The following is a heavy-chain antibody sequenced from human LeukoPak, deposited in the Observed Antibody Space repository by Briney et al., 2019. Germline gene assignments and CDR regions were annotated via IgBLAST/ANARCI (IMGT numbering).Heavy chain of an antibody. V-gene: IGHV4-4*02. CDR3: ARGAYYYDSSGLGLGY. D-gene: IGHD3-22*01. Sequence: SETLSLTCAVSGGSISSSNWWSWVRQPPGKGLEWIGEIYHSGSTNYNPSPKSRVTISVDTSKNQFSLKLSSVTAADTAVYYCARGAYYYDSSGLGLGYWGQGTLVTVSS. CDR2: IYHSGST. J-gene: IGHJ4*02. CDR1: GGSISSSNW.